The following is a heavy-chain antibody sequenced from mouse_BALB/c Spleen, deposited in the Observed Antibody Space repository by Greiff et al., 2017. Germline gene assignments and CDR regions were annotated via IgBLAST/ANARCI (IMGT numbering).Heavy chain of an antibody. CDR2: INPGSGGT. CDR1: GYAFTNYL. Sequence: QVQLKQSGAELVRPGTSVKVSCKASGYAFTNYLIEWVKQRPGQGLEWIGVINPGSGGTNYNEKFKGKATLTADKSSSTAYMQLSSLTSDDSAVYFCARGGYRYDDAMDYWGQGTSVTVSS. CDR3: ARGGYRYDDAMDY. J-gene: IGHJ4*01. D-gene: IGHD2-14*01. V-gene: IGHV1-54*01.